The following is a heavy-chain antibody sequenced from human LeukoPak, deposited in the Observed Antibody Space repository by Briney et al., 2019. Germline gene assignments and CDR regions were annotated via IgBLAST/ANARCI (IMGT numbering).Heavy chain of an antibody. CDR3: ASGSGYAQGRGFDY. CDR2: INSDGKTT. V-gene: IGHV3-48*01. CDR1: GFTFSSYT. J-gene: IGHJ4*02. Sequence: GGSLRLSCSGSGFTFSSYTMNRVRQAPGKGLEDLSYINSDGKTTWYADSVKGRFTASRDNAKNSLYLQMNSLRVEDTAVYYCASGSGYAQGRGFDYWGQGTLVTVSS. D-gene: IGHD5-12*01.